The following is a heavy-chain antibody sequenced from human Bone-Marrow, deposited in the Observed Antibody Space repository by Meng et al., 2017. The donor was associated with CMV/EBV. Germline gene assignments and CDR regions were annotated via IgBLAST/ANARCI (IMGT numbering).Heavy chain of an antibody. D-gene: IGHD3-3*01. Sequence: GESLKISCVASGFTFNYYSMHWIRQAPGKGLEWVAVVSFDESNNYYADSVKGRFTISRDNSKNTLYLQMNSLRAEDTAVYYCAKVGGLWSGYIDYWGQGTRVTVSS. J-gene: IGHJ4*02. V-gene: IGHV3-30*04. CDR1: GFTFNYYS. CDR2: VSFDESNN. CDR3: AKVGGLWSGYIDY.